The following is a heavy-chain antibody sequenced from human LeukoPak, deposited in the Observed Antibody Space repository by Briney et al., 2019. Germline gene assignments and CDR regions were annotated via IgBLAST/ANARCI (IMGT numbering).Heavy chain of an antibody. V-gene: IGHV3-23*01. CDR3: AKVEEGCSGGSCYFYAFDI. CDR1: GFTFSSYA. Sequence: PGGSLRLSCAASGFTFSSYAMRWVRQAPGKGLEWVSAISGSGGSTYYADSVKGRFTISRDNSKNTLYLQMNSLRAEDTAVYYCAKVEEGCSGGSCYFYAFDIWGQGTMVTVSS. CDR2: ISGSGGST. J-gene: IGHJ3*02. D-gene: IGHD2-15*01.